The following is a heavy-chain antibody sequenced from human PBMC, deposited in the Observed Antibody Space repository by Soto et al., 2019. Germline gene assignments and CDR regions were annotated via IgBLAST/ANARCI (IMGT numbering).Heavy chain of an antibody. J-gene: IGHJ6*01. Sequence: QVQLVQSGPEVEKPGASVKVSCKASGYTFINFGISWVRQAPEQGLEWMGWISAYNGHTIYAQNLQDRVTMTIDTSTTTAYMELRSLTYDDTALYYCARDPGYSSSGNGMDVWGQGTTVTVSS. CDR2: ISAYNGHT. D-gene: IGHD6-19*01. CDR3: ARDPGYSSSGNGMDV. CDR1: GYTFINFG. V-gene: IGHV1-18*01.